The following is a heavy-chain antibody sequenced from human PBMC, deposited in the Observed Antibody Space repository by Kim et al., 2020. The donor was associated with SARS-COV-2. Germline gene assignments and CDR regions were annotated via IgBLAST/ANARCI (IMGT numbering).Heavy chain of an antibody. Sequence: SETLSLTCAVYGGSFSGYYWSWIRQPPGKGLEWIGEINHSGSTNYNPSLKSRVTISVDTSKNQFSLKLSSVTAADTAVYYCARGRPYYDFWFGSVTSIYFDYWGQGTLVTVSS. D-gene: IGHD3-3*01. J-gene: IGHJ4*02. CDR1: GGSFSGYY. CDR2: INHSGST. CDR3: ARGRPYYDFWFGSVTSIYFDY. V-gene: IGHV4-34*01.